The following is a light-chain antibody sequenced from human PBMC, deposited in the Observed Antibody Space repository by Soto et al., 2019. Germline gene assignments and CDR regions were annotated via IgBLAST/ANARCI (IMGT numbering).Light chain of an antibody. CDR2: GAS. J-gene: IGKJ1*01. V-gene: IGKV3-15*01. Sequence: DIVMTQSPATLSVSPGERATLSCRASQSVSSDLAWYHQKPGQAPRLLIYGASTRASAVPARFTASGSGTEFTLTISSLQSEDFAVYYCQQYNTCPRTFGQGTKVDIK. CDR1: QSVSSD. CDR3: QQYNTCPRT.